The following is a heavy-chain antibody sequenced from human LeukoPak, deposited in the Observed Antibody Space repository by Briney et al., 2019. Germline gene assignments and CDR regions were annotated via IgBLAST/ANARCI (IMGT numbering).Heavy chain of an antibody. CDR3: ARQGWAVAGTDY. CDR1: GYSFISYW. V-gene: IGHV5-10-1*01. Sequence: GVSLKISCKGSGYSFISYWISWVRQMPVKGLEWMGRIDPSDSYTNYSPSFQGHVTISADKSISTAYLQWSSLKASDTAMYYCARQGWAVAGTDYWGQGTLVTVSS. D-gene: IGHD6-19*01. CDR2: IDPSDSYT. J-gene: IGHJ4*02.